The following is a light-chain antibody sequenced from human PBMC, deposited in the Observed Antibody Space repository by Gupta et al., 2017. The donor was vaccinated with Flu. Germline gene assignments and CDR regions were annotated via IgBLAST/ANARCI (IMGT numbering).Light chain of an antibody. Sequence: EIVMTQSPATLSVSPGERATLSCRASQSISSDLAWYQQKPGQAPMLLIYGASTRATGITARFSGSGYGKHLTLTISSRQSEDFAVYYCQQAKKWPSITFGQGTPVEMK. CDR3: QQAKKWPSIT. CDR1: QSISSD. J-gene: IGKJ5*01. V-gene: IGKV3-15*01. CDR2: GAS.